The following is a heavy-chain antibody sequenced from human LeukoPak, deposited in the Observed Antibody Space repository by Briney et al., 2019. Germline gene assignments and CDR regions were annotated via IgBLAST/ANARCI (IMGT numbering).Heavy chain of an antibody. D-gene: IGHD1-7*01. Sequence: ASVKVSCKASGYTFTSSYLHWVRQAPGQGLEWMGMISPSGASTTYAQKFQGRVTITADKSTSTAYMELSSLRSEDTAVYYCARVRALELLDYWGQGTLVTVSS. CDR3: ARVRALELLDY. J-gene: IGHJ4*02. CDR2: ISPSGAST. V-gene: IGHV1-46*01. CDR1: GYTFTSSY.